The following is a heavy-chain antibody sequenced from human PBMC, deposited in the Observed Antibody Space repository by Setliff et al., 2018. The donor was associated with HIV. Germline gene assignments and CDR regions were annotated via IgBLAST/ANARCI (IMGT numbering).Heavy chain of an antibody. D-gene: IGHD3-9*01. J-gene: IGHJ5*02. CDR3: ARDLRGFNNWFDP. CDR2: ISTYNGNT. CDR1: GYIFSTYG. V-gene: IGHV1-18*01. Sequence: ASVKVSCKASGYIFSTYGISWVRQTPGQGLEWMGWISTYNGNTKYAQKFQARVTMSTDTSTSTAYMEVRSLRSDDPAVYYCARDLRGFNNWFDPWGQGTLVTVSS.